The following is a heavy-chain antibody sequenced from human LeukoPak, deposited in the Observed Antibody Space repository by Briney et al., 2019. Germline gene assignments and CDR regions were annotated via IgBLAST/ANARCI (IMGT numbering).Heavy chain of an antibody. V-gene: IGHV4-39*01. CDR3: ARVLFSSTPPVYYYYYMDV. CDR1: GGSISSSSDY. CDR2: IYYSGST. J-gene: IGHJ6*03. D-gene: IGHD2-2*01. Sequence: SETLSLTCTVSGGSISSSSDYWGWIRQPPGKGLEWIGNIYYSGSTYYNPSLKSRVTISVDTSNNQFSLRLSSVTAADTAVYYCARVLFSSTPPVYYYYYMDVWGKGTTVTVSS.